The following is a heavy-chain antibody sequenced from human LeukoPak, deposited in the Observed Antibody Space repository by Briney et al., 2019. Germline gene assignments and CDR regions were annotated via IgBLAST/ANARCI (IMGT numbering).Heavy chain of an antibody. CDR1: GFTFSSYG. CDR2: IWYDGSNK. CDR3: ATTRAPLDTAMVILDY. V-gene: IGHV3-33*01. Sequence: PGGSLRLSCAASGFTFSSYGMHWVRQAPGKGLEWVAVIWYDGSNKYYADSVKGRFTISRDNSKNTLYLQMNSLRAEDTAVYYCATTRAPLDTAMVILDYWGQGALVTVSS. D-gene: IGHD5-18*01. J-gene: IGHJ4*02.